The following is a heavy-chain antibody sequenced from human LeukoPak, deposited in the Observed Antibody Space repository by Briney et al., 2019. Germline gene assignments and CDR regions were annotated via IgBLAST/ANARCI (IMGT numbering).Heavy chain of an antibody. Sequence: SETLSLTCTVSGYSISSGYYWGWIRQPPGKGLEWIGEINHSGSTNYNPSLKSRVTISVDTSKNQFSLKLSSVTAADTAVYYCAIQGEYSSSWYPYFYWGQGTLVTVSS. D-gene: IGHD6-13*01. CDR1: GYSISSGYY. J-gene: IGHJ4*02. CDR3: AIQGEYSSSWYPYFY. CDR2: INHSGST. V-gene: IGHV4-38-2*02.